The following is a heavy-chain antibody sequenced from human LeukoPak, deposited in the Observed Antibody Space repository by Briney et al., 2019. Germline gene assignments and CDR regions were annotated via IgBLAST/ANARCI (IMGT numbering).Heavy chain of an antibody. Sequence: SETLSLTCTVSGASIFGSYWSWIRQPPGKGLEWIGYIYYTGDSNYNPSLKSRATISLDTSRSQFSLMLSSMTAADTAIYYCARHSFARPFDSWGQGTLVTVSS. D-gene: IGHD6-6*01. J-gene: IGHJ4*02. CDR1: GASIFGSY. CDR3: ARHSFARPFDS. CDR2: IYYTGDS. V-gene: IGHV4-59*08.